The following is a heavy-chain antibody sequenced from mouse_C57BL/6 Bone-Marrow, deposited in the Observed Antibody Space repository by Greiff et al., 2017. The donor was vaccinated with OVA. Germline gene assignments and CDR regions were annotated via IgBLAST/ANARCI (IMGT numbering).Heavy chain of an antibody. CDR2: IDPSDSYT. J-gene: IGHJ3*01. CDR1: GYTFTSYW. CDR3: AREAQSPWFAY. Sequence: VQLQQPGAELVRPGTSVKLSCKASGYTFTSYWMHWVKQRPGQGLEWIGVIDPSDSYTNYNQKFKGKATLTVDTSSSTAYMQLSSLTSEDSAVYYCAREAQSPWFAYWGQGTLVTVSA. V-gene: IGHV1-59*01. D-gene: IGHD3-2*02.